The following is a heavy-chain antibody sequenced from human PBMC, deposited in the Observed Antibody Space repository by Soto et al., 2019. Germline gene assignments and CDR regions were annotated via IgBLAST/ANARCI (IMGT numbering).Heavy chain of an antibody. Sequence: GGSLRLSCAASGFTFSRYAMSWIRQAPGKGLECVSGISGSGGSTSYADSVKGRLTISRDNSKNTLYLQMNSLRAEDTAVYYCAKTPNRYFDYWGQGTLVTVSS. V-gene: IGHV3-23*01. J-gene: IGHJ4*02. CDR3: AKTPNRYFDY. D-gene: IGHD2-8*01. CDR2: ISGSGGST. CDR1: GFTFSRYA.